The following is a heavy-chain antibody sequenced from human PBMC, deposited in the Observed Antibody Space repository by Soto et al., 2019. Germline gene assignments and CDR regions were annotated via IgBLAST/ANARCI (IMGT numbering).Heavy chain of an antibody. V-gene: IGHV4-28*01. J-gene: IGHJ6*02. CDR2: IYYTGST. CDR3: ARIKPGAGYYYAMDV. Sequence: SETLSLTCAVSGYSISSSNWWGWIRQPPGKGLEWIGYIYYTGSTHYNPSLKSRVTMSVDTSKNQFSLKLSSVTAVDTAVYYCARIKPGAGYYYAMDVWGQGTTVTVS. CDR1: GYSISSSNW. D-gene: IGHD3-10*01.